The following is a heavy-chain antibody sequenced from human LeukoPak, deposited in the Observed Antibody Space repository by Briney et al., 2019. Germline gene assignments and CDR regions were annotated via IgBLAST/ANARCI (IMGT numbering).Heavy chain of an antibody. CDR2: INWNGGST. Sequence: PVGSLRLSCAASGFTFDDYGMSWVRQAPGKGLEWVSGINWNGGSTDYADSVKGRFTISRDNAKNSLYLQMNSLRAEDTALYYCARDYYGDSYFDSWGQGTLVTVSS. CDR3: ARDYYGDSYFDS. D-gene: IGHD4-17*01. V-gene: IGHV3-20*04. J-gene: IGHJ4*02. CDR1: GFTFDDYG.